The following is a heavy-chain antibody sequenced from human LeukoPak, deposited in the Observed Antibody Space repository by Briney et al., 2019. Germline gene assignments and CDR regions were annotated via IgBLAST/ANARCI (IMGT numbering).Heavy chain of an antibody. V-gene: IGHV3-7*04. CDR2: IKQDGSEK. CDR3: ARGLGDFGH. Sequence: GGSLRLSCAASGFTFSSYAMTWVRQAPGKGLEWVANIKQDGSEKYYVDSVKGRFTVSRDNAKNSLHLQMTSLKAEDTAVYYCARGLGDFGHWGQGTLVTVSS. D-gene: IGHD3-16*01. CDR1: GFTFSSYA. J-gene: IGHJ4*02.